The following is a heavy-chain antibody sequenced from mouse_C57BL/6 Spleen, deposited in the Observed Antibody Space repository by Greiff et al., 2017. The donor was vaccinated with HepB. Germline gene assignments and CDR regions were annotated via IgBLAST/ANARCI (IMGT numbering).Heavy chain of an antibody. D-gene: IGHD2-3*01. V-gene: IGHV1-72*01. Sequence: QVQLQQPGAELVKPGASVKLSCTASGYTFTSSWMHWVKQRPGRGLEWIGRIDPNSGGTKYNEKFKSKATLTVDKPSSTAYMQLSSLTSEDSAVYYCARWDGYPQLYAMDYWGQGTSVTVAS. CDR3: ARWDGYPQLYAMDY. J-gene: IGHJ4*01. CDR1: GYTFTSSW. CDR2: IDPNSGGT.